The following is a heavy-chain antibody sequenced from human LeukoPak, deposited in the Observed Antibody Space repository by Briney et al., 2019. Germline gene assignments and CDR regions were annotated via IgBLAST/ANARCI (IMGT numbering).Heavy chain of an antibody. CDR1: GGSISSSSYY. CDR3: AREVGATDY. Sequence: SETLSLTCTVSGGSISSSSYYWGWIRQPPGKGLEWIGSIYYSGSTYYDPSLKSRVTISVDTSKNQFSLKLSSVTAADTAVYYCAREVGATDYWGQGTLVTVSS. J-gene: IGHJ4*02. V-gene: IGHV4-39*02. CDR2: IYYSGST. D-gene: IGHD1-26*01.